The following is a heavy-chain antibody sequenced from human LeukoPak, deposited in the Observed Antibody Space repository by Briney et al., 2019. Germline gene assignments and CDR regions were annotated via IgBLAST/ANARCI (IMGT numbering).Heavy chain of an antibody. V-gene: IGHV4-34*01. CDR2: INHSGST. Sequence: SETLSLTCTVYGGSFSGYYWSWIRQPPGKGLEWIGEINHSGSTNYNPSLKSRVTISIDTSKNQFSLKLSSVTAADTAVYYCARRPTGGLDYWGQGTLVTVSS. D-gene: IGHD3-16*01. J-gene: IGHJ4*02. CDR3: ARRPTGGLDY. CDR1: GGSFSGYY.